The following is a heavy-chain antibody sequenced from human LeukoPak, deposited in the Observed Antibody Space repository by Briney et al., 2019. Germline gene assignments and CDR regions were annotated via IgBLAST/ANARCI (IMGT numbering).Heavy chain of an antibody. CDR1: GYTFTSYY. CDR3: ARSKTYYYDSSGYYPLDY. V-gene: IGHV1-46*01. Sequence: GASVKVSCKASGYTFTSYYMRWVRQAPGQGLEWMGIINPSGGSTSYAQKFQGRVTMTRDTSTSTVYMELSSLRSEDTAVYYCARSKTYYYDSSGYYPLDYWGQGTLVTVSS. D-gene: IGHD3-22*01. CDR2: INPSGGST. J-gene: IGHJ4*02.